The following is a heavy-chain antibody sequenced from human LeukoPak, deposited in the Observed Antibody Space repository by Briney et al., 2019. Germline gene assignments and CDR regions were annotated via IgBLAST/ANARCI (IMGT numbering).Heavy chain of an antibody. V-gene: IGHV3-20*04. CDR3: ARGLYQWLLLY. D-gene: IGHD5-12*01. CDR2: INWNGGST. CDR1: GFTFSSYS. Sequence: GGSLRLSCAASGFTFSSYSMNWVRQAPGKGLEWVSGINWNGGSTGYADSVKGRFTISRDNAKNSLYLQMNSLRAEDTALYYCARGLYQWLLLYWGQGTLVTVSS. J-gene: IGHJ4*02.